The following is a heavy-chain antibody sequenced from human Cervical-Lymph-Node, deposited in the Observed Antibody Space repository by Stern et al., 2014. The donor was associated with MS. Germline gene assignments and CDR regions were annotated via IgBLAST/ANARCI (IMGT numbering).Heavy chain of an antibody. Sequence: QLVQSGGGLVQPGRSLRLSCAASGFKFDDYAMHWVRQAPGKGLEWVSTISWNSGDIAYAGSVKGRFTISRDNAKSSLHLQMNSPRADDTALYYCVKDQGWGGEVLPFDYWGQGTLVSVSS. J-gene: IGHJ4*02. V-gene: IGHV3-9*01. CDR1: GFKFDDYA. CDR2: ISWNSGDI. CDR3: VKDQGWGGEVLPFDY. D-gene: IGHD3-16*01.